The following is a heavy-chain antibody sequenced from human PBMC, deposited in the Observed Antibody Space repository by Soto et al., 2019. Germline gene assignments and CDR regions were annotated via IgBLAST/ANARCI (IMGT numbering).Heavy chain of an antibody. J-gene: IGHJ6*02. V-gene: IGHV3-30*18. Sequence: GGSQRLPCAASGFPFRSYGMHGVRHAPGKGLEWVAVISYDGSNKYYADSVKGRFTISRDNSKNTLYLQMNSLRAEDTAVYYCAKTELGHYYYYGMDVWGQGTTVTVSS. CDR3: AKTELGHYYYYGMDV. CDR1: GFPFRSYG. CDR2: ISYDGSNK. D-gene: IGHD1-7*01.